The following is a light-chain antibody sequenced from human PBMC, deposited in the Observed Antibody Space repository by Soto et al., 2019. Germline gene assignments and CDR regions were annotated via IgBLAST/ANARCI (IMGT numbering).Light chain of an antibody. Sequence: QSVLTQPPSVSGAPGQRVTISCTGSSSNIGAGYDVHWYQQLPGTAPKLLIYGNSNRPSGVPDRFSGSKSGTSASLAITGLRAEDEADYYCQSYDSSLSGWVFGGWTKLTV. J-gene: IGLJ3*02. V-gene: IGLV1-40*01. CDR1: SSNIGAGYD. CDR3: QSYDSSLSGWV. CDR2: GNS.